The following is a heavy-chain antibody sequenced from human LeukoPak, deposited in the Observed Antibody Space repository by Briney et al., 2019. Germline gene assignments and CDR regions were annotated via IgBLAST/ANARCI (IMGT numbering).Heavy chain of an antibody. J-gene: IGHJ4*02. V-gene: IGHV4-59*11. CDR3: ARQGYCTNGVCYSSSVDY. D-gene: IGHD2-8*01. CDR2: IYYSGST. CDR1: GGSISSHY. Sequence: PSETLSLTCTVSGGSISSHYWSWIRQPPGKGLEWIGYIYYSGSTNYNPSLKSRVTISVDTSKNQFSLKLSSVTAADTAVYYCARQGYCTNGVCYSSSVDYWGQGTLVTVSS.